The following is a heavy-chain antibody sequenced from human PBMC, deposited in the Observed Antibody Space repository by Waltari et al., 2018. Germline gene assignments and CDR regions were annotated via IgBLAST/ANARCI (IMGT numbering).Heavy chain of an antibody. CDR2: IRPYNDEK. Sequence: QVQLLQSGSDLKKPGASVKVSCRASGYNFGVYGISWVRQAPGQGLEWMGWIRPYNDEKRHAQKFQGRLTMTTDTSTRTAYMQLRSLRSDDTAVYYCARDYWTTGSGRHLSFMDVWGKGTTVIISS. V-gene: IGHV1-18*01. J-gene: IGHJ6*03. CDR3: ARDYWTTGSGRHLSFMDV. CDR1: GYNFGVYG. D-gene: IGHD6-19*01.